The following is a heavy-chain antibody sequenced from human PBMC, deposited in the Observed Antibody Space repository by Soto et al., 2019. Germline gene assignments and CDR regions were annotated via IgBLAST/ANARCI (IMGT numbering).Heavy chain of an antibody. CDR2: IIPIFGTA. Sequence: QVQLVQSGAEVKKPGSSVKVSCKASGGTFSSYAISWVRQAPGQGLEWMGGIIPIFGTANYAQKFQGRVTITADESTSTAYMELSSLRSEDTDVYYCAIPSPHYDQPRYGMDVWGQGTTVTVSS. CDR1: GGTFSSYA. CDR3: AIPSPHYDQPRYGMDV. V-gene: IGHV1-69*01. J-gene: IGHJ6*02. D-gene: IGHD3-3*01.